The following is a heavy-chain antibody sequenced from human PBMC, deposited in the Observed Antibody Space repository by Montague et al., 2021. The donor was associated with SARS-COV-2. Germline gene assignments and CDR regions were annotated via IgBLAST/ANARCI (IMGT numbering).Heavy chain of an antibody. CDR3: ARGRDQLGWFDP. Sequence: LVKPTQTLTLACTFSGFSLSTSGMCVSWIRQPPGKGLEWIGYMSYSGTTNYNPSLRSRLTMSIDTSKDQLSLKLSSLTAADAAVYYCARGRDQLGWFDPWGQGTLITVSS. CDR1: GFSLSTSGMC. CDR2: MSYSGTT. D-gene: IGHD7-27*01. J-gene: IGHJ5*02. V-gene: IGHV4-61*08.